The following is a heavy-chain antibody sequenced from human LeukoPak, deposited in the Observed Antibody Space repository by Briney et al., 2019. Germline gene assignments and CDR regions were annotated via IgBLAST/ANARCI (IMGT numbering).Heavy chain of an antibody. Sequence: GGSLRLSCAASGFTISSYYMAWVRQAPGKGLEWVSAISGSGGSTYYADSVKGRFTISRDNSKNTLYLQMNSLRAEDTAVYYCAKAYLGGTYDSSGYSVDYWGQGTLVTVSS. CDR2: ISGSGGST. CDR3: AKAYLGGTYDSSGYSVDY. V-gene: IGHV3-23*01. CDR1: GFTISSYY. D-gene: IGHD3-22*01. J-gene: IGHJ4*02.